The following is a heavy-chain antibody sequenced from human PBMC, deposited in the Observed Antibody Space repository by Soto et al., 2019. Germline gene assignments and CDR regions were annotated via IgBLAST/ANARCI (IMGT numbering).Heavy chain of an antibody. D-gene: IGHD6-19*01. CDR1: GGTFSSYA. V-gene: IGHV1-69*13. J-gene: IGHJ6*02. CDR2: IIPIFGTA. CDR3: ARDHRIAVAVTFYHYYGMDG. Sequence: SVKVSCKASGGTFSSYAISWVRQAPGQGLEWMGGIIPIFGTANYAQKFQGRVTITADESTSTAYMELSSLRSEDTAVYYCARDHRIAVAVTFYHYYGMDGRGPGTTVSVSS.